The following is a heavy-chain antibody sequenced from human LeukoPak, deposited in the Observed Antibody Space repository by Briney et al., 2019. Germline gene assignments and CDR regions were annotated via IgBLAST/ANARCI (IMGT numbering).Heavy chain of an antibody. D-gene: IGHD2-2*01. Sequence: GGSLRLSCAASGFTFSSYSMNWVRQAPGKGLEWVSSISSSSSYIYYADSVKGRFTISRDNAKNSLYLQMNSLRAEDTAVYYCARAYGVVPDWFDPWGQGTLVTVSS. CDR3: ARAYGVVPDWFDP. V-gene: IGHV3-21*01. J-gene: IGHJ5*02. CDR2: ISSSSSYI. CDR1: GFTFSSYS.